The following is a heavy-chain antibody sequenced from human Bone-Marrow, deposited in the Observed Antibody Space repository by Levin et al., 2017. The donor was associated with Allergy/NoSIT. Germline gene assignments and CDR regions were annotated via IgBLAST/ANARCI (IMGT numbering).Heavy chain of an antibody. CDR1: NDSVSYPTYY. CDR3: ASAKGVVGGRGLDV. V-gene: IGHV4-61*01. D-gene: IGHD2-21*01. J-gene: IGHJ4*02. Sequence: SETLSLTCTVSNDSVSYPTYYWTWVRQSPGKALEWIGFIYYAGTTNYNPSLKSRVTISVDKTKNQFSLKLTSVTAADTAVYYCASAKGVVGGRGLDVWGPGTLVTVSS. CDR2: IYYAGTT.